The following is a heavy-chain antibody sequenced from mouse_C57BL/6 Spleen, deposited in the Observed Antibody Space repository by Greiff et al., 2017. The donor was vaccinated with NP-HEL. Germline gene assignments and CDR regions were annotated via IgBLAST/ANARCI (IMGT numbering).Heavy chain of an antibody. J-gene: IGHJ3*01. V-gene: IGHV1-64*01. CDR1: GYTFTSYW. Sequence: QVQLQQPGAELVKPGASVKLSCKASGYTFTSYWMHWVKQRPGQGLEWIGMIHPNSGSTNYNEKFKSKATLTVDKSSSTAYMQLSSLTSEDSAVYYCAREGTGTYYGYDRGWFAYWGQGTLVTVSA. D-gene: IGHD2-9*01. CDR3: AREGTGTYYGYDRGWFAY. CDR2: IHPNSGST.